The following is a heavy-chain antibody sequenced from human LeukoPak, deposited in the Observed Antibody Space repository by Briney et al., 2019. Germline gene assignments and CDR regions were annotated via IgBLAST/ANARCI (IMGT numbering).Heavy chain of an antibody. J-gene: IGHJ4*02. CDR1: GGSISSYY. Sequence: SETLSLTCAVSGGSISSYYWSWIRQPPGKGLEWIGYIYYSGSANYNPSLKSRVTISVDTSKNQFSLKLSSVTAADTAVYYCARSGYGGSTGLDYWGQGTLVTVSS. CDR3: ARSGYGGSTGLDY. V-gene: IGHV4-59*08. D-gene: IGHD4/OR15-4a*01. CDR2: IYYSGSA.